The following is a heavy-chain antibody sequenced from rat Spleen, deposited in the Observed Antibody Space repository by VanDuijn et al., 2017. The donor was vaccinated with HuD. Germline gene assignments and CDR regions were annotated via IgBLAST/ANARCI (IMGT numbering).Heavy chain of an antibody. J-gene: IGHJ2*01. CDR2: ISYDGSST. CDR3: ARHVFDY. V-gene: IGHV5-7*01. CDR1: GFTFSDYY. Sequence: EVQLVESGGGLVQPGRSLKLSCAASGFTFSDYYMAWVRQAPTKGLEWVATISYDGSSTYYRDSVKGRFTISRDNAKSTLYLQMDSLRSEDTATYYCARHVFDYWGQGVMVTVSS.